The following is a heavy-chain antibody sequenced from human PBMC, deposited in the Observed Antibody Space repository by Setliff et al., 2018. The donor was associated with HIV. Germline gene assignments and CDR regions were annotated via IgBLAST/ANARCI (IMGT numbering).Heavy chain of an antibody. CDR2: IYYSGST. J-gene: IGHJ5*02. CDR1: GESIRTSSYY. Sequence: SETLSLTCTVSGESIRTSSYYWSWIRQTPEKGLEWIGHIYYSGSTNYNPSLKSRVTISEDTSRNQFSLKLNSVTAADTAVYYCARAFYYDRHWFDPWGQGTLVTVSS. V-gene: IGHV4-61*01. D-gene: IGHD3-22*01. CDR3: ARAFYYDRHWFDP.